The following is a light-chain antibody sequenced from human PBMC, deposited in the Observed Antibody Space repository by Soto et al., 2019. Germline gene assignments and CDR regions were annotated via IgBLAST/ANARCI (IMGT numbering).Light chain of an antibody. V-gene: IGLV4-69*01. CDR3: QTWGTGTVV. Sequence: QLVLTQSPSXXXXXXXXXKLTCTLSSGHSSYAIAWHQQQPEKGPRYLMKLNSDGSHSKGDGIPDRFSGSSSGAERYLTISSLQSEDEADYYCQTWGTGTVVFGGGTKVTVL. J-gene: IGLJ2*01. CDR1: SGHSSYA. CDR2: LNSDGSH.